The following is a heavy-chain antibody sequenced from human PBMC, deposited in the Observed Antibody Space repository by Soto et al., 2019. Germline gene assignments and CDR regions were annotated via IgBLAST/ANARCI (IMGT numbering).Heavy chain of an antibody. CDR3: AKATWGITMIVGGYDFDY. V-gene: IGHV3-23*01. D-gene: IGHD3-22*01. CDR1: GFTFSSYA. Sequence: GGSLRLSCAASGFTFSSYAMSWVRQAPGKGLEWVSAISGSGGSTYYADSVKGRFTISRDNSKNTLYLQMNSLRAEDTAVYYCAKATWGITMIVGGYDFDYWGQGTLVTVSS. J-gene: IGHJ4*02. CDR2: ISGSGGST.